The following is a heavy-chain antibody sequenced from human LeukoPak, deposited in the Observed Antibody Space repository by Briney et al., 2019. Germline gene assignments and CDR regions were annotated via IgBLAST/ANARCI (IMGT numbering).Heavy chain of an antibody. Sequence: GGSLRLSCAASGFTFSSYWMSWVRQAPGKGLEWVANIKQDGSEKYYVDSVKGRFTISRDNAKNSLYLQMNSLRAEDTAVYYCAGGYSSGHFDIWGQGTMVTVSS. CDR1: GFTFSSYW. CDR3: AGGYSSGHFDI. J-gene: IGHJ3*02. D-gene: IGHD6-25*01. V-gene: IGHV3-7*01. CDR2: IKQDGSEK.